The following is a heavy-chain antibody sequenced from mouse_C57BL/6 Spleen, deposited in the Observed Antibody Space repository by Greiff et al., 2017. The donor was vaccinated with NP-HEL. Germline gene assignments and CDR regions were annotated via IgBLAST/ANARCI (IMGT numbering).Heavy chain of an antibody. CDR2: IYPRSGNT. V-gene: IGHV1-81*01. CDR3: HGYDEAWFAY. Sequence: QVQLKESGAELARPGASVKLSCKASGYTFTSYGISWVKQRTGQGLEWIGEIYPRSGNTYYNEKFKGKATLTADKSSSTAYMELRSLTSEDSAVYFCHGYDEAWFAYWGQGTLVTVSA. J-gene: IGHJ3*01. CDR1: GYTFTSYG. D-gene: IGHD2-2*01.